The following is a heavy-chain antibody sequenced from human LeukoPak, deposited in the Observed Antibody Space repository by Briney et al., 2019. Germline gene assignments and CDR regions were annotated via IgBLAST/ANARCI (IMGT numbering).Heavy chain of an antibody. CDR3: ARAGVYYHGSGSCMDV. D-gene: IGHD3-10*01. J-gene: IGHJ6*02. Sequence: SGTLSLTCGVSGGSITSTNYWTWVRQPPGKGLEWIGEVNLQGSTNYNPSLMGRVAISVDMSENHISLQLTSVTAADTAVYYCARAGVYYHGSGSCMDVWGQGTTVTVSS. V-gene: IGHV4-4*02. CDR2: VNLQGST. CDR1: GGSITSTNY.